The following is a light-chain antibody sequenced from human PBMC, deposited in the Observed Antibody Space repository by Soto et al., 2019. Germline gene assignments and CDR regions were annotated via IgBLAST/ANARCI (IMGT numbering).Light chain of an antibody. Sequence: QSALTQPASVSGSPGQSITISCTGTSSDVGGYNYVSWYQQHPGQAPKLLIFAVTDRPSGVSARFSGSKSGTTASLTISGLQAEDEDDYYCSSYTNRNTLVVFGGGTKLTVL. J-gene: IGLJ2*01. V-gene: IGLV2-14*01. CDR2: AVT. CDR3: SSYTNRNTLVV. CDR1: SSDVGGYNY.